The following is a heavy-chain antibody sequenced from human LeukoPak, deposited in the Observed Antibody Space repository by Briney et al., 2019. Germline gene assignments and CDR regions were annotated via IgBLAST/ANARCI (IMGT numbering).Heavy chain of an antibody. J-gene: IGHJ3*02. V-gene: IGHV3-30-3*01. CDR2: ISYDGSNE. D-gene: IGHD2-15*01. CDR1: GFNFRSYA. Sequence: GGSLRLSCTASGFNFRSYAMYWVRQAPGKGLEWVAIISYDGSNEHYADSVKGRFTISRDTSKNTLYLQMNSLRAEDTAVYYCARICSGGNCYFPSIWGQGTMVTVSS. CDR3: ARICSGGNCYFPSI.